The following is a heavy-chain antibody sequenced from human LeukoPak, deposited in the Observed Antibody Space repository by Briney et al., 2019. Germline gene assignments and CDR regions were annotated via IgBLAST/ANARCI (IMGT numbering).Heavy chain of an antibody. D-gene: IGHD6-19*01. CDR3: ARRDKAVAGIY. CDR1: GGSISSSSYY. J-gene: IGHJ4*02. V-gene: IGHV4-39*01. CDR2: IYYSGST. Sequence: SETLSLTCTVSGGSISSSSYYWGWIRQPPGKGLEWIGSIYYSGSTYYNPSLKSRVTISVDTSKNQFSLKLSSVTAADTAVYYCARRDKAVAGIYWGQGTLVTVSS.